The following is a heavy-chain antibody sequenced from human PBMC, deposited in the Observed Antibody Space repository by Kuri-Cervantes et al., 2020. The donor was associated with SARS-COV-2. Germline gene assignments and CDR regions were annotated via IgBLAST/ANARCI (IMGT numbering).Heavy chain of an antibody. J-gene: IGHJ5*02. D-gene: IGHD3-3*01. CDR3: ARHGDLSIFGVVTLNWFDP. CDR2: IYYSGST. Sequence: GSLRLSCTVSGGSISSSSYYWGWIRQPPGKGLEWIGSIYYSGSTYYNPSLKSRVTISVDTSKNQFSLKLSSVTAADTAVYYCARHGDLSIFGVVTLNWFDPWGQGTLVTVSS. V-gene: IGHV4-39*01. CDR1: GGSISSSSYY.